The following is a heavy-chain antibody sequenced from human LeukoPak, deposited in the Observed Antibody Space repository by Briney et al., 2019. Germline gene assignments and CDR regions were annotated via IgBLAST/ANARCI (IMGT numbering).Heavy chain of an antibody. D-gene: IGHD6-25*01. J-gene: IGHJ6*02. CDR1: GDSVSSNSAA. CDR2: TYYRSKWYN. V-gene: IGHV6-1*01. Sequence: SQTLSLTCAISGDSVSSNSAAWNWIRQSPSRGLEWLGRTYYRSKWYNDYAVSVKSRITINPDTSKNQFSLQLNSVTPEDTAVYYCARDPLLGSSGPFYYGMDVWGQGTTVTVSS. CDR3: ARDPLLGSSGPFYYGMDV.